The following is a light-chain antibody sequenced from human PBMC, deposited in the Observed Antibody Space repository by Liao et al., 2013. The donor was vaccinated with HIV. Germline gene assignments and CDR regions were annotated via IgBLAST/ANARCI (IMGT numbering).Light chain of an antibody. V-gene: IGLV3-21*01. CDR3: QVWDSSSDHHV. CDR1: DIGGKS. J-gene: IGLJ1*01. Sequence: SYELTQPPSLSVAPGETARVTCAGNDIGGKSVHWYQRKPGQAPVLVIYYDNARPSGIPERFSGSNSGNTATLTISRVEAGDEADYYCQVWDSSSDHHVFGTGTEVTVL. CDR2: YDN.